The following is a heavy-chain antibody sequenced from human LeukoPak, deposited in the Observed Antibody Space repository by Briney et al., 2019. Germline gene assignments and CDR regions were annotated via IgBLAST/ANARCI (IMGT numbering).Heavy chain of an antibody. J-gene: IGHJ4*02. Sequence: PGGSLRLSCAASGFTFSNAWMSWVRQAPGKGLEWVGRIKSKTDGGTTDYAAPVKGRYTISRDDSKNTLYLQMNSLKTEDTAVYYCTTEDIVLMVYASSTFGYWGQGTLVTVSS. D-gene: IGHD2-8*01. CDR1: GFTFSNAW. CDR2: IKSKTDGGTT. V-gene: IGHV3-15*01. CDR3: TTEDIVLMVYASSTFGY.